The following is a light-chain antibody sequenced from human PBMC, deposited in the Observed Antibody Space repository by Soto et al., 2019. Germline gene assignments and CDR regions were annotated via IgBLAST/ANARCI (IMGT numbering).Light chain of an antibody. Sequence: QSVLTQPPSVSGTPGQSVTISCTGSSSNIGAGYDVHWYQLLPGTPPKLLIYGNNNRPSGVPDRFSVSTSGTSASLAITGLQAEDEADYYCQSSDTSLSAAVFGGGTKLTVL. V-gene: IGLV1-40*01. J-gene: IGLJ2*01. CDR1: SSNIGAGYD. CDR3: QSSDTSLSAAV. CDR2: GNN.